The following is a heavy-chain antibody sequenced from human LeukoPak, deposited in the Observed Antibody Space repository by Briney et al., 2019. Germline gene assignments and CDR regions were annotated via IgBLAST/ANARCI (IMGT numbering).Heavy chain of an antibody. V-gene: IGHV3-23*01. J-gene: IGHJ4*02. CDR2: ISGSGGST. CDR1: GFTFDDYG. CDR3: AKKEGYSYGYVGY. Sequence: GGSLRLSCAASGFTFDDYGMSWVRQAPGKGLEWVSAISGSGGSTYYADSVKGRFTISRDNSKNTLYLQMNSLRAEDTAVYYCAKKEGYSYGYVGYWGQGTLVTVSS. D-gene: IGHD5-18*01.